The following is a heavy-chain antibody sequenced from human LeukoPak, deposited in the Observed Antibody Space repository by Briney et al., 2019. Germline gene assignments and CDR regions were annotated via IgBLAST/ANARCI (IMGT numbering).Heavy chain of an antibody. D-gene: IGHD2-2*01. CDR2: INAYNGNT. J-gene: IGHJ4*02. CDR1: GYTFTSYI. CDR3: NIVVVPAAYDYYFDY. V-gene: IGHV1-18*01. Sequence: GASVKVSCKASGYTFTSYIISWVRQAPGQGLEWMGWINAYNGNTDYAQRVQGRVTMTTDTSTSTAYMELRSLRSEDTAVYYCNIVVVPAAYDYYFDYWGQGTLVTVSS.